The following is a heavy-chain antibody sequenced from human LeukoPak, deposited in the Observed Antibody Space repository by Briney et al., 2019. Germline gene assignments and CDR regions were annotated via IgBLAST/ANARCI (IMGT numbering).Heavy chain of an antibody. D-gene: IGHD6-13*01. J-gene: IGHJ4*02. CDR2: IYSGGST. Sequence: PGGSLRLSCAASGFTVSSNYMSWVRQAPGKGLEWVSVIYSGGSTYYADSVKGRFTISRDNSKNTLYLQMNSLRAEDTAVYYCANDLDSSSSDDYWGQGTLVTVSS. CDR3: ANDLDSSSSDDY. V-gene: IGHV3-53*01. CDR1: GFTVSSNY.